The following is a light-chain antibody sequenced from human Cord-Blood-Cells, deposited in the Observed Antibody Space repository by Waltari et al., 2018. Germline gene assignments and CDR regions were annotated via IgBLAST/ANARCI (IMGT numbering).Light chain of an antibody. CDR1: RSDLGGYNY. J-gene: IGLJ2*01. CDR3: SAYTSSSPLV. V-gene: IGLV2-14*01. Sequence: QSALTQPPSVSGSPGQSITISCSGTRSDLGGYNYVSWYQQHPGKAPKLMIYDVSNRPSGVPNPFSGSKSGNTASLTISGLQAEDEADYYCSAYTSSSPLVFGGGTKLTVL. CDR2: DVS.